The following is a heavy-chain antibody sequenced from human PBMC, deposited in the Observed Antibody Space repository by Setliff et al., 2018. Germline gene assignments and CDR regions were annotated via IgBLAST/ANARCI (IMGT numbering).Heavy chain of an antibody. Sequence: GASVTVSCKASGYNFITYAIHWVRLAPGQRPEWLGWINVANGNTKNSRKFQERLTISRDTPASTAYMELRGLTSEDTGVYYCARAGGPPGFDSWGQGTLVTVSS. CDR3: ARAGGPPGFDS. CDR2: INVANGNT. D-gene: IGHD1-1*01. CDR1: GYNFITYA. V-gene: IGHV1-3*01. J-gene: IGHJ4*02.